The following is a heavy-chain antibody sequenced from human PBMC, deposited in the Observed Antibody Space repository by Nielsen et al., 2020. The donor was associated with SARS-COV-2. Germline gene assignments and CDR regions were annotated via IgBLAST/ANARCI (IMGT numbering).Heavy chain of an antibody. D-gene: IGHD6-19*01. V-gene: IGHV3-30*18. CDR3: AKDGYSNGWYAEYYYYGMDV. CDR1: GFTFSSYG. CDR2: ISYDGSNK. Sequence: GGSLRLSCAASGFTFSSYGMHWVRQAPGKGLEWVAVISYDGSNKYYADSVKGRFTISRDNSKNTLYLQMNSLRAEDTAVYYCAKDGYSNGWYAEYYYYGMDVWGQGTTVTVSS. J-gene: IGHJ6*02.